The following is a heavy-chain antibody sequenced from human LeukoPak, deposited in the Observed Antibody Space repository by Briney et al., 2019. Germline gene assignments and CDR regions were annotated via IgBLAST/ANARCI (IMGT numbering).Heavy chain of an antibody. CDR3: ARNYDSSGYYSPMDY. V-gene: IGHV3-11*04. CDR2: ISSSGSTI. J-gene: IGHJ4*02. Sequence: KTGGSLRLSCAASGFTFSDYYMSWIRQAPGKGLEWVSYISSSGSTIYYADSVKGRFTISRDNSKNTLYLQMNSLRAEDTAVYYCARNYDSSGYYSPMDYWGQGTLVTVSS. CDR1: GFTFSDYY. D-gene: IGHD3-22*01.